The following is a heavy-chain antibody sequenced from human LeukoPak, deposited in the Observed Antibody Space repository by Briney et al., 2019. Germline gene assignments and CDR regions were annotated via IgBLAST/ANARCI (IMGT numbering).Heavy chain of an antibody. CDR3: ARDQVRSNIVVVPAAMAY. CDR2: IIPIFGTA. CDR1: GGTFSSYA. Sequence: ASVKVSCKASGGTFSSYAISWVRQAPGQGLEWMGGIIPIFGTANYAQKFQGRVTITADESTSTAYMELGSPRSEDTAVYYCARDQVRSNIVVVPAAMAYWGQGTLVTVSS. J-gene: IGHJ4*02. D-gene: IGHD2-2*01. V-gene: IGHV1-69*13.